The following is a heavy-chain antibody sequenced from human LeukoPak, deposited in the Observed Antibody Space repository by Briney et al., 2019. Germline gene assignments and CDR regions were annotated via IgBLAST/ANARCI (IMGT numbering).Heavy chain of an antibody. CDR3: VKDVTWFGELDAFDI. CDR1: GFTFSSYA. CDR2: ISSNGGST. V-gene: IGHV3-64D*06. Sequence: GGSLRLSCSASGFTFSSYAMHWVRQAPGKGLEYVSAISSNGGSTYYADSVKGRFTISRDNSKNTLYLQMSSLRAEDTAVYYCVKDVTWFGELDAFDIWGQGTMVTVSS. J-gene: IGHJ3*02. D-gene: IGHD3-10*01.